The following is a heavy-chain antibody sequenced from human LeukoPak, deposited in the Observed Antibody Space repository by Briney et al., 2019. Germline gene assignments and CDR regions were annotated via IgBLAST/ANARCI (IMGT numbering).Heavy chain of an antibody. CDR1: GGTFSSYA. CDR3: ARSYYDILTGYPKNNWFDS. Sequence: ASVKVSCKASGGTFSSYAISWVRQAPGQGLEWMGGIIPIFGTANYAQKFQGRVTITRDTSASTAHMQLSSLRSEDTAVYYCARSYYDILTGYPKNNWFDSWGQGTLVTVSS. D-gene: IGHD3-9*01. CDR2: IIPIFGTA. J-gene: IGHJ5*01. V-gene: IGHV1-69*05.